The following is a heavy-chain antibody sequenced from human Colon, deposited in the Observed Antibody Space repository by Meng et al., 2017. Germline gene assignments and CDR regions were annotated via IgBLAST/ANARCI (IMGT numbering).Heavy chain of an antibody. CDR1: GGASRIGDYY. D-gene: IGHD4-17*01. Sequence: QLQVQGPGVVQPSPTPSVTCTVSGGASRIGDYYWSWIRQPPGKGLEWIGYIYYSGSTYSNASLKSRVTISIDRSKNQFSLKLSSVTAADTAVYYCARDRKHYGERGWFDPWGQGTLVTVSS. V-gene: IGHV4-30-4*08. CDR2: IYYSGST. CDR3: ARDRKHYGERGWFDP. J-gene: IGHJ5*02.